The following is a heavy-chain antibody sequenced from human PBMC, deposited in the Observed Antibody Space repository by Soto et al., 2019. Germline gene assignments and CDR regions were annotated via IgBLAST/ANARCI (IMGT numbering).Heavy chain of an antibody. Sequence: SLRLSCAASGFTFSSYSMNWVRQAPGKGLEWVSSISSSSSYIYYADSVKGRFTISRDNAKNSLYLQMNSLRAEDTAVYYCARDGSYFSAFDIWGQATMFTVSS. CDR2: ISSSSSYI. J-gene: IGHJ3*02. CDR3: ARDGSYFSAFDI. CDR1: GFTFSSYS. D-gene: IGHD1-26*01. V-gene: IGHV3-21*01.